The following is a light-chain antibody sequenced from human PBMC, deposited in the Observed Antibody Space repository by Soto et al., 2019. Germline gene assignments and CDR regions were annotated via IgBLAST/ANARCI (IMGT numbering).Light chain of an antibody. V-gene: IGKV1-9*01. CDR2: EAS. J-gene: IGKJ5*01. CDR1: HDISTY. Sequence: DVQMTQSPSTVSASAGHRVTITCRASHDISTYLAWYQQKPGKAPKLMIYEASTLQSGVPSRFSGSASGTEFTLTISGLLPEDWATYYGQQLNTLTFTFGQGTRLEIK. CDR3: QQLNTLTFT.